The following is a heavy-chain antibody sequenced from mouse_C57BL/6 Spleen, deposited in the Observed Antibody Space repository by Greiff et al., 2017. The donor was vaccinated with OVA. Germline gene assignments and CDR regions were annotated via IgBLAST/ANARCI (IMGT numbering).Heavy chain of an antibody. Sequence: SGAELVRPGASVTLSCKASGYTFTDYEMHWVKQTPVHGLEWIGAIDPETGGTAYNQKFKGKAILTADKSSSTAYMELRSLTSEDSAVYYCTPLDGYYGAYWGQGTLVTVSA. J-gene: IGHJ3*01. D-gene: IGHD2-3*01. CDR2: IDPETGGT. CDR3: TPLDGYYGAY. CDR1: GYTFTDYE. V-gene: IGHV1-15*01.